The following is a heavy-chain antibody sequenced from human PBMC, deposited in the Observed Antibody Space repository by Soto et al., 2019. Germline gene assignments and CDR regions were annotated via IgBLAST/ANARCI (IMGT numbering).Heavy chain of an antibody. Sequence: ASVKVSCKASGYTFTSYGISWVRQVPGQGLEWMGWISAYNGNTNYAQKLQGRVTMTTDTSTSTAYMELRSLRSDDTAVYYCARDPGGDTGYVWFDPWGQGTLVTVSS. CDR2: ISAYNGNT. J-gene: IGHJ5*02. D-gene: IGHD2-21*02. V-gene: IGHV1-18*01. CDR1: GYTFTSYG. CDR3: ARDPGGDTGYVWFDP.